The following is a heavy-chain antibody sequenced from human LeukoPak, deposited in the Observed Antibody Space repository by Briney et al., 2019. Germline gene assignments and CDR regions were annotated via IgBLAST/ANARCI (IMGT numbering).Heavy chain of an antibody. Sequence: GESLKISCKGSGYSFTSYWIGGVRQMPGKGLEWMGIIYPGDSDTRYSPSFQGQVTISADKSISTAYLQWSSLKASDTAMYYCARQILGRFYYMDVWGKGTTVTVSS. CDR2: IYPGDSDT. CDR3: ARQILGRFYYMDV. J-gene: IGHJ6*03. CDR1: GYSFTSYW. V-gene: IGHV5-51*01. D-gene: IGHD2/OR15-2a*01.